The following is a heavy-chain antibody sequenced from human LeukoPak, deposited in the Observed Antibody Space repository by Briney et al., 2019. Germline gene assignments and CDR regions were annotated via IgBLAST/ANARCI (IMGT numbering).Heavy chain of an antibody. CDR3: AREYSSSWYPYFDY. Sequence: PGGSLRLSCAAFGFTFSSYEMNWVRQAPGKGLEWVSYISSSGSTIYYADSVKGRFTISRDNAKNSLYLQMNSLRAEDTAVYYCAREYSSSWYPYFDYWGQGTLVTVSS. J-gene: IGHJ4*02. V-gene: IGHV3-48*03. CDR2: ISSSGSTI. CDR1: GFTFSSYE. D-gene: IGHD6-13*01.